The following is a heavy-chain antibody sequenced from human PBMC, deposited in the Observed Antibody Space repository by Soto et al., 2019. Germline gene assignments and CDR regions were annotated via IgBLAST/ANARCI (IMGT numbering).Heavy chain of an antibody. D-gene: IGHD6-13*01. V-gene: IGHV4-61*01. CDR3: AREPYSSSWYYYYYGMDV. CDR1: GGSVSSGSYY. CDR2: IYYSGST. J-gene: IGHJ6*02. Sequence: PSETLSPTCTVSGGSVSSGSYYWSWILQPPGKGLEWIGYIYYSGSTNYNPSLKSRVTISVDTSKNQFSLKLSSVTAADTAVYYCAREPYSSSWYYYYYGMDVWGQGTTVTVSS.